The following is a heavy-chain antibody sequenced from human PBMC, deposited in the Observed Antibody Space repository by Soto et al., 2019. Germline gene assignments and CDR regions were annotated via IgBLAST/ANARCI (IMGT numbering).Heavy chain of an antibody. CDR2: VSHDGRNT. J-gene: IGHJ4*02. Sequence: VQLVESGGGVVQPGRSLRLSCAASGFTFSDYAMHWVRQAPGKGLEWVAVVSHDGRNTHYADSVKGRFTISRDSSKNTVSLEMTSLRAEDTGVYYGARGGRQWLVTSDFNYWGQGARVTVSS. D-gene: IGHD6-19*01. V-gene: IGHV3-30*03. CDR1: GFTFSDYA. CDR3: ARGGRQWLVTSDFNY.